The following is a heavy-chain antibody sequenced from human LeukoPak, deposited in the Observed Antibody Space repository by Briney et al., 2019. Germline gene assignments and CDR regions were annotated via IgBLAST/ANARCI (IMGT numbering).Heavy chain of an antibody. J-gene: IGHJ4*02. V-gene: IGHV3-49*04. D-gene: IGHD3-3*01. CDR2: IRSKAYGGTT. Sequence: GGSLRLSCAASGFTFSSDSMNWVRQAPGKGLEWVGFIRSKAYGGTTEYAASVKGRFTISRDDSKSIAYLQMNSLKTEDTAVYYCTREYDFRSGYFKYYFDYWGQGTLVTVSS. CDR3: TREYDFRSGYFKYYFDY. CDR1: GFTFSSDS.